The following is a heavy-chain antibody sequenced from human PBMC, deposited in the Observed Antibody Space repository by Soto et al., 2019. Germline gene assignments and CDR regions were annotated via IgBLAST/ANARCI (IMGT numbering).Heavy chain of an antibody. CDR3: ASARSEIPLWGVIVN. Sequence: PSETLSLTCTVSGGPISSSSYYWGWIRQPPGKGLEWIGSIYDIGTTYYNPSLKSRVTISVDTSKNQFSLKLTSVTAADTAVYYCASARSEIPLWGVIVNWGQGTLVTVSS. CDR2: IYDIGTT. J-gene: IGHJ4*02. D-gene: IGHD3-10*01. V-gene: IGHV4-39*01. CDR1: GGPISSSSYY.